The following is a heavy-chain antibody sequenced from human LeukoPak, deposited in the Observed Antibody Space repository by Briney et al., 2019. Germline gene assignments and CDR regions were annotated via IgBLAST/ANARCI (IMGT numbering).Heavy chain of an antibody. Sequence: SETLSLTCTVSGGSISSYYWSWIRQPPGKGLEWIGYIYYSGSTYYNPSLKSRVTISVDRSKNQFSLKLSSVTAADTAVYYCARDTSGSYSRWGQGTLVTVSS. CDR2: IYYSGST. J-gene: IGHJ4*02. V-gene: IGHV4-59*12. CDR3: ARDTSGSYSR. CDR1: GGSISSYY. D-gene: IGHD1-26*01.